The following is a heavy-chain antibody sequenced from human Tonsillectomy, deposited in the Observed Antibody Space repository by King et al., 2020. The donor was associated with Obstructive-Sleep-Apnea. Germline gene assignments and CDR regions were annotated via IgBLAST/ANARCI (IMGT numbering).Heavy chain of an antibody. D-gene: IGHD7-27*01. V-gene: IGHV3-53*04. CDR1: GFTVSSNY. J-gene: IGHJ6*02. Sequence: VQLVESGGGLVQPGGSLRLSCAASGFTVSSNYMTWVRQAPGKGLEWVSVIYNSGGTYYADSVKGRFTISRHNSKNTLLLQMNSLRTEDTAVYFCARVSGDYHYGMDVWGQGTTVTVSS. CDR2: IYNSGGT. CDR3: ARVSGDYHYGMDV.